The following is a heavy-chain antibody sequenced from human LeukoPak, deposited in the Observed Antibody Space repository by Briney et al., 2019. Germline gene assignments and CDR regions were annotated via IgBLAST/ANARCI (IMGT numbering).Heavy chain of an antibody. CDR1: GFTFSSYS. V-gene: IGHV3-21*01. D-gene: IGHD3-22*01. J-gene: IGHJ4*02. CDR2: ISSSSSYI. Sequence: GGSLRLSCVASGFTFSSYSMNWVRQAPGKGLEWVSSISSSSSYIYYADSVKGRFTISRDNAKNSLYLQMNSLRAEDTAVYYCARSNNYDSSGYDDYWGQGTLVTVSS. CDR3: ARSNNYDSSGYDDY.